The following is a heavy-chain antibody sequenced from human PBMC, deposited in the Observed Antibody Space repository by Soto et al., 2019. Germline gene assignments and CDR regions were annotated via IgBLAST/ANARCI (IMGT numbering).Heavy chain of an antibody. J-gene: IGHJ6*02. CDR2: ISNSGDGT. V-gene: IGHV3-23*01. D-gene: IGHD3-3*01. CDR1: CFTFSTYA. Sequence: GGSLRLSCAASCFTFSTYAMTWVRQAPGKGLEWVSLISNSGDGTYYADSVKGRFTISRDNSQRTLNLQMNSLRAEDTAVYYCAKNGDFWSWGMDVWGQGTTVTVPS. CDR3: AKNGDFWSWGMDV.